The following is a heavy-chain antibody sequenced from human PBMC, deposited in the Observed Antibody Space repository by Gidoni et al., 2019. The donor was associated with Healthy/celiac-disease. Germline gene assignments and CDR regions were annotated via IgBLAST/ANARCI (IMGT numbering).Heavy chain of an antibody. CDR1: GGSISSGGDY. V-gene: IGHV4-31*03. J-gene: IGHJ5*02. Sequence: QVQLQESGRGLVKPAQTLSLTCTVPGGSISSGGDYWSWNRQHPGQGLECIGYSYDRGSSYYNPSLTSRVTISVDTSKTQFALKLSSVTAADTAVYYCASCDILTGYYAGGWFDPWGQGTLVTVSS. CDR3: ASCDILTGYYAGGWFDP. D-gene: IGHD3-9*01. CDR2: SYDRGSS.